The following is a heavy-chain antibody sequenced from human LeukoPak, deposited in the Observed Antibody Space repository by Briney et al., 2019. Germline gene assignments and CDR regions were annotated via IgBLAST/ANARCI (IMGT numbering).Heavy chain of an antibody. Sequence: PSGTLSLTCAVSGVSVSSNNWWTWVRQPPGKGLEWIGEIHRSGITNYSPSLRSRVTLSIDSFNNHLSLKLNSVTAADTAVYFCATRDQSRTDVVPPDYWGQGTLVTVSS. J-gene: IGHJ4*02. CDR3: ATRDQSRTDVVPPDY. V-gene: IGHV4-4*02. CDR2: IHRSGIT. D-gene: IGHD5-18*01. CDR1: GVSVSSNNW.